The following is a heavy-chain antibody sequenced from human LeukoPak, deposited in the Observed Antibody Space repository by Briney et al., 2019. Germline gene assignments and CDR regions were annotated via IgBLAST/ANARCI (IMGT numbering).Heavy chain of an antibody. D-gene: IGHD4-17*01. CDR3: ARGPDGDYYYYGMDV. J-gene: IGHJ6*02. CDR1: GFAFIDYY. Sequence: QSGGSLRLSCAASGFAFIDYYMTWVRQAPGKGLELISHISTSGTIYSADSVKGRFTISRDNAKNSLYLQMNSLRAEDTAVYYCARGPDGDYYYYGMDVWGQGTTVTVSS. CDR2: ISTSGTI. V-gene: IGHV3-11*01.